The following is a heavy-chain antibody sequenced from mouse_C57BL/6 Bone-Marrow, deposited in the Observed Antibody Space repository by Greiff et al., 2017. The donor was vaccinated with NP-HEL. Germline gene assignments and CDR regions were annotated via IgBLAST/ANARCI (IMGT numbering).Heavy chain of an antibody. CDR3: ARGTPIYYDYDEVYAMDY. D-gene: IGHD2-4*01. Sequence: VQLQQPGAELVKPGASVKMSCKASGYTFTSYWITWVKQRPGQGLEWIGDIYPGSGSTNYNEKFKSKATLTVDTSSSTAYMQLSSLTSEDSAVYDCARGTPIYYDYDEVYAMDYWGQGTSVTVSS. CDR2: IYPGSGST. V-gene: IGHV1-55*01. CDR1: GYTFTSYW. J-gene: IGHJ4*01.